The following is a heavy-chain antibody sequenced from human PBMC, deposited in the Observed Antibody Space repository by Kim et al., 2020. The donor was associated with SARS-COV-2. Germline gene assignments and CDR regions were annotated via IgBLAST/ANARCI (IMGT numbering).Heavy chain of an antibody. V-gene: IGHV1-69*13. Sequence: SVKVSCKASGGTFSSYAISWVRQAPGQGLEWMGGIIPIFGTANYAQKFQGRVTITADESTSTAYMELSSLRSEDTAVYYCASEGWWQERGLKGWFDPWGQGTLVTVSS. CDR2: IIPIFGTA. D-gene: IGHD2-15*01. CDR3: ASEGWWQERGLKGWFDP. CDR1: GGTFSSYA. J-gene: IGHJ5*02.